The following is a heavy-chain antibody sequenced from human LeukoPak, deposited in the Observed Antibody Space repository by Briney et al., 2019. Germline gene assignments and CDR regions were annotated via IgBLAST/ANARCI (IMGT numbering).Heavy chain of an antibody. CDR2: ISSISSYL. CDR3: ARESKSHYGMDV. V-gene: IGHV3-21*01. J-gene: IGHJ6*02. Sequence: GGSLRLSCAASGFAFSSYSMNWVRQAPGKGLEWVSPISSISSYLYYADSVKGRFTISRDNAKNSLYLQMNSLRAEDTAVYYCARESKSHYGMDVWGQGTTVTVSS. CDR1: GFAFSSYS. D-gene: IGHD4-11*01.